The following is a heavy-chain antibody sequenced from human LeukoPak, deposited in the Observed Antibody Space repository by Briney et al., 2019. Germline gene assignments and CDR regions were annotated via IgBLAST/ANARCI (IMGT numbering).Heavy chain of an antibody. D-gene: IGHD3-10*01. J-gene: IGHJ4*02. Sequence: SETLSLTCTVSGGSISSSSYYWGWIRQPPGKGLDWIGCIYYSGSTYYNPSLKSRVTISVDTSKNQFSLKLSSVTAADTAVYYCASDALWFGEGYFDYWGQGTLVTVSS. CDR3: ASDALWFGEGYFDY. CDR2: IYYSGST. CDR1: GGSISSSSYY. V-gene: IGHV4-39*01.